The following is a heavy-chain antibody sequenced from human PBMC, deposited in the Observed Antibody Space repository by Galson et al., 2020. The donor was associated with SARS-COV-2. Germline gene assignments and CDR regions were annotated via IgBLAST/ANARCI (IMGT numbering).Heavy chain of an antibody. CDR1: GFSVSGNY. CDR3: AGGVVGLAGGAFDI. J-gene: IGHJ3*02. D-gene: IGHD1-26*01. V-gene: IGHV3-53*05. CDR2: IRSGGST. Sequence: QLGESLKISCAASGFSVSGNYMSWVRQAPGKGLEWVSAIRSGGSTHYADSVKGRFSISRDNSKNTLDLQMNSLRPEDTAVYYCAGGVVGLAGGAFDIWGQGTMVTVSS.